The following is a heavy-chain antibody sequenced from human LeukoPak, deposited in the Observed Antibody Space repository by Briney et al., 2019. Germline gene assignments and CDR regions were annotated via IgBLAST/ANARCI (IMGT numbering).Heavy chain of an antibody. CDR1: GGFLRYYL. CDR2: ISHTGTT. CDR3: ARLDSGDHGNIPH. Sequence: SEGLSVTFTGSGGFLRYYLWPWLRQPPWKGREGIAYISHTGTTRYNPSLNSRVTISVEPSKNPFSLRLNSVTAADTAIYYCARLDSGDHGNIPHWGQGTLVTVSS. V-gene: IGHV4-59*08. J-gene: IGHJ1*01. D-gene: IGHD1-26*01.